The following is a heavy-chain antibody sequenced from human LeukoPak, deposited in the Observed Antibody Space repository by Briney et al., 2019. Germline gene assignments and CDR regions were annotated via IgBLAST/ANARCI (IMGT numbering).Heavy chain of an antibody. Sequence: GASVKVSCKASGGTFSSYAISWVRQAPGQWLEWMVGIIPIFGTANYAQKFQGRVTITADESTSTAYMELSSLGSEDTAVYYCATSQAGREYSSSWNFDYWGQGTLVTVSS. V-gene: IGHV1-69*13. D-gene: IGHD6-13*01. CDR2: IIPIFGTA. J-gene: IGHJ4*02. CDR1: GGTFSSYA. CDR3: ATSQAGREYSSSWNFDY.